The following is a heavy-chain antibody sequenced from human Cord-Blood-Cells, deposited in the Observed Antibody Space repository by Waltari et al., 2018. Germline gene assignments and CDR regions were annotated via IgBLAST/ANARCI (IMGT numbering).Heavy chain of an antibody. V-gene: IGHV4-34*01. CDR2: INHSGST. CDR1: GGSFSGYY. D-gene: IGHD2-2*02. CDR3: ARAGTGDIVVVPAAIHYYYGMDV. J-gene: IGHJ6*02. Sequence: QVQLQQWGAGLLKPSETLSLTCAVYGGSFSGYYWSWIRQPPGKGLEWIGEINHSGSTNYNPSLKSRVTISVDTSKNQFSLKLSSLTAADTAVYYCARAGTGDIVVVPAAIHYYYGMDVWGQGTTVTVSS.